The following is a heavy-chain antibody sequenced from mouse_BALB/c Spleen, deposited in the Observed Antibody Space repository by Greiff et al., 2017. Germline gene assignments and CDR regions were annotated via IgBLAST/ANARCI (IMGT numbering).Heavy chain of an antibody. D-gene: IGHD1-1*01. CDR2: ISYSGST. CDR3: ARRYGSSYVDY. V-gene: IGHV3-2*02. J-gene: IGHJ2*01. CDR1: GYSITSDYA. Sequence: LQESGPGLVKPSQSLSLTCTVTGYSITSDYAWNWIRQFPGNKLEWMGYISYSGSTSYNPSLKSRISITRDTSKNQFFLQLNSVTTEDTATYYCARRYGSSYVDYWGQGTTLTVSS.